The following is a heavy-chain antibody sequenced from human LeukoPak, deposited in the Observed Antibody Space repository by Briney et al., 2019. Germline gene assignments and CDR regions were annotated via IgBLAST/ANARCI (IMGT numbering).Heavy chain of an antibody. D-gene: IGHD2-2*02. J-gene: IGHJ5*02. V-gene: IGHV1-2*02. Sequence: ASVKVSCKASGYPFTAYYLHWVRQAPGQGLEWMGWINPSSGGTNYAQNFQGRVTLTRDTSITTAYMELSSLTSADTAVYYCAREKELIYQLGFGPWGQGTLVTVSS. CDR2: INPSSGGT. CDR1: GYPFTAYY. CDR3: AREKELIYQLGFGP.